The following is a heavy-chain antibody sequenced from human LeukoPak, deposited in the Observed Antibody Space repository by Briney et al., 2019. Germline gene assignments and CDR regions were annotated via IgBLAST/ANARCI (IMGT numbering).Heavy chain of an antibody. V-gene: IGHV4-34*01. J-gene: IGHJ4*02. CDR2: INHSGST. D-gene: IGHD3-16*01. CDR1: GGSFSGYY. CDR3: ASVLRDRTRLDY. Sequence: SETLSLTCAVYGGSFSGYYWSWIRQPPGKGLEWIGEINHSGSTNYNPSLKSRVIILVDTSKNQFSLKLSSVTAADTAVYYCASVLRDRTRLDYWGQGTLVTVSS.